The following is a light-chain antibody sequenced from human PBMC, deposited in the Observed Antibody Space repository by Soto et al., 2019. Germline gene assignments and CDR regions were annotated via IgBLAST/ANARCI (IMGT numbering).Light chain of an antibody. J-gene: IGKJ2*01. Sequence: DIQMTQSPSTLSASVGDRVTITCRASQSISSWLAWYQQKQGKAPQLLIYDASRFDSGLPSRFSGSGAGTVILPTISRLQADDVATYCYQQYNSLYTFGQGTKLEIK. CDR1: QSISSW. CDR2: DAS. CDR3: QQYNSLYT. V-gene: IGKV1-5*01.